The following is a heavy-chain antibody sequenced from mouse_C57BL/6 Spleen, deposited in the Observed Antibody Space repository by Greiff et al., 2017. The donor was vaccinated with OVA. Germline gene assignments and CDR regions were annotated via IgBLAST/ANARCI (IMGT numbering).Heavy chain of an antibody. CDR3: AREGDGYYFAY. Sequence: VQLQESGAELARPGASVKLSCKASGYTFTSYGISWVKQRTGQGLEWIGEIYPRSGNTYYNEKFKGKATLTADKSSSTAYMELRSLTSEDSAVYFCAREGDGYYFAYWGQGTLVTVSA. J-gene: IGHJ3*01. D-gene: IGHD2-3*01. V-gene: IGHV1-81*01. CDR2: IYPRSGNT. CDR1: GYTFTSYG.